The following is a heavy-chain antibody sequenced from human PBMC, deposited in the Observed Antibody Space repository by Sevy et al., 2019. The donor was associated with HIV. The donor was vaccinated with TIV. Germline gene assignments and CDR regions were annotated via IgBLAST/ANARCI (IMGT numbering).Heavy chain of an antibody. Sequence: KQSQTLSLTCAISGDSVSSSSAAWNWFRQSPSRGLEWLGRTYYRFKWYNNYAVSVKSRVTINPDTSENQFSLHLNSVTPEDTAVYFCARGDELNSYYYGMDVWGQGTTVTVSS. CDR1: GDSVSSSSAA. J-gene: IGHJ6*02. D-gene: IGHD1-1*01. CDR2: TYYRFKWYN. V-gene: IGHV6-1*01. CDR3: ARGDELNSYYYGMDV.